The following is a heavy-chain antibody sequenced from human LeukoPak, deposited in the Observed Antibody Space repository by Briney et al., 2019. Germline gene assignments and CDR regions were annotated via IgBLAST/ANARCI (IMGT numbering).Heavy chain of an antibody. CDR1: GFSFSRHD. D-gene: IGHD4-23*01. CDR2: IGSSGSTV. CDR3: ARDTLEYSNSPDALDI. V-gene: IGHV3-48*03. Sequence: GGSLRLSCAASGFSFSRHDMNWVRQAPGKGLEWVSYIGSSGSTVYYADSVKGRFTISRDNAKNSLYMQMESLRDEDTAIYYCARDTLEYSNSPDALDIWGQGTMVTVSS. J-gene: IGHJ3*02.